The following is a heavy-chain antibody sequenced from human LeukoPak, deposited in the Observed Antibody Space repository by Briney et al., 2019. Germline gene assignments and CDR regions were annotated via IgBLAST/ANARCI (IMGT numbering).Heavy chain of an antibody. CDR1: GGSISSYY. J-gene: IGHJ4*02. Sequence: SETLSLTCTVSGGSISSYYWGWIRQPPGKGLEWIGSIYYSGSTYYNPSLKSRVTISVDTSKNQFSLKLSSVTAADTAVYYCARQDRLTIAARGSGYWGQGTLVTVSS. D-gene: IGHD6-6*01. CDR2: IYYSGST. CDR3: ARQDRLTIAARGSGY. V-gene: IGHV4-39*01.